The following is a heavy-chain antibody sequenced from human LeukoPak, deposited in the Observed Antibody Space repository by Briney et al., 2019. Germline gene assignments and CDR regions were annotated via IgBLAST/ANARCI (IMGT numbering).Heavy chain of an antibody. CDR2: IYPGDSDT. CDR3: ARVTTVVTPNLFDY. V-gene: IGHV5-51*01. J-gene: IGHJ4*02. CDR1: GYSFISYW. Sequence: GESLKISCKGSGYSFISYWIGWVRQMPGKGLEWMGIIYPGDSDTRDSPSFQGQVTISADKSISTAYLQWSSLKASDTAMYYCARVTTVVTPNLFDYWGQGTLVTASS. D-gene: IGHD4-23*01.